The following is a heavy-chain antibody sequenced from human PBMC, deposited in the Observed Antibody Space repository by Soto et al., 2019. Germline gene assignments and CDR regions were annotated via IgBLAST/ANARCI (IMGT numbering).Heavy chain of an antibody. Sequence: QVQLVESGGGVVQPGRSLRLSCAASGFTFSSYGMHWVRQAPGKGLEWVAVIWYDGSNKYYADSVKGRFTISRDTSKNTLYLQMNSLRTEDTAVYYCARELYSNSRGKQLTDYYGMDVWGQGTTVTVSS. J-gene: IGHJ6*02. CDR1: GFTFSSYG. CDR2: IWYDGSNK. CDR3: ARELYSNSRGKQLTDYYGMDV. V-gene: IGHV3-33*01. D-gene: IGHD2-2*02.